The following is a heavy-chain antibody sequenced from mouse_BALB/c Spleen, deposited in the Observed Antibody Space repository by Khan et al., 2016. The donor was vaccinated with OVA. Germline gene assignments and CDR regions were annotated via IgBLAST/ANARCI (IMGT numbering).Heavy chain of an antibody. J-gene: IGHJ4*01. CDR1: GYSITSNYA. Sequence: EVKRQESGPGLVKPSQSLSLTCTVTGYSITSNYAWNWIRQFPGNKLEWMGYISYSGTTSYNPSLKSRISITPDTSKNQFFLQLNSVTTEHTAKYYCARGKYYGYAMDYWGQGTSVTVSS. CDR3: ARGKYYGYAMDY. V-gene: IGHV3-2*02. CDR2: ISYSGTT. D-gene: IGHD1-1*01.